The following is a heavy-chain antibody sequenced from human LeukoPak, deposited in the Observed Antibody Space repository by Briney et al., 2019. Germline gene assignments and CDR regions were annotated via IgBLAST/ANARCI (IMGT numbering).Heavy chain of an antibody. CDR2: IYYSGST. Sequence: KPSESLSLTCTVSVGSISSSSYYWGWIRHPPGKGLAWLGSIYYSGSTYSNPSLKSRVTISVDTSKNQFSLKLSSVTAADTAVYYCARQTLYYDILTGYPYNWFDPWGQGTLVTVSS. V-gene: IGHV4-39*01. CDR3: ARQTLYYDILTGYPYNWFDP. D-gene: IGHD3-9*01. J-gene: IGHJ5*02. CDR1: VGSISSSSYY.